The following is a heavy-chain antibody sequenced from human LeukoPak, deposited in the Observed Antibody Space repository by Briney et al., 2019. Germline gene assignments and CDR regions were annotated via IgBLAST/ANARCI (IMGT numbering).Heavy chain of an antibody. Sequence: PGGSLRLSCAASGFTFSNYGMSWVRQAPGKGLEWVSYISSSSSTIYYADSVKGRFTISRDNAKNSLYLQMNSLRAEDTAVYYCARGGRRWLQKIDYWGQGTLVTVSS. V-gene: IGHV3-48*04. CDR2: ISSSSSTI. CDR3: ARGGRRWLQKIDY. CDR1: GFTFSNYG. J-gene: IGHJ4*02. D-gene: IGHD5-24*01.